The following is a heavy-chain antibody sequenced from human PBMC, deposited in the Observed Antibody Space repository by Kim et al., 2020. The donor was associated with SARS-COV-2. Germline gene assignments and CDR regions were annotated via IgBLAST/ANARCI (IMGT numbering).Heavy chain of an antibody. CDR2: IKSKTDGGTT. CDR1: GFTFSNAW. J-gene: IGHJ6*02. Sequence: GGSLRLSCAASGFTFSNAWMSWVRQAPGKGLEWVGRIKSKTDGGTTDYAAPVKGRFTISRDDSKNTLYLQMNSLKTEDTAVYYCTTSQWFGEFPFKHSFYYYYYGMDVWGQGTTVTVSS. CDR3: TTSQWFGEFPFKHSFYYYYYGMDV. V-gene: IGHV3-15*01. D-gene: IGHD3-10*01.